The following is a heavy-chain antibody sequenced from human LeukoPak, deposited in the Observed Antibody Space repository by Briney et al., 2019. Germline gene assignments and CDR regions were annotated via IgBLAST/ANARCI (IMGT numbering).Heavy chain of an antibody. Sequence: GGSLRLSCAASGFTLSNAWMSWVRQAPGKGLVWVGRIKSKTDGGTTDYAAPVKGRFTISRDDSKNTLYLQMNSLRAEDTAVYYCAREGGYGSGDAFDIWGQGTMVTVSS. D-gene: IGHD3-10*01. J-gene: IGHJ3*02. V-gene: IGHV3-15*01. CDR1: GFTLSNAW. CDR3: AREGGYGSGDAFDI. CDR2: IKSKTDGGTT.